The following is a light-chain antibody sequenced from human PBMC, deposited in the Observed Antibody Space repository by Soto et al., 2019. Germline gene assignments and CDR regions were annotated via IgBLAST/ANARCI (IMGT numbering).Light chain of an antibody. J-gene: IGKJ4*01. Sequence: DIQMTQSPSSLSASVGDRVTITCQASQYISNYLNWYQQKPGKAPKLLIYDASNLETGIPSRFDGSGSGTDFTFTINSLQPGDIATYYCQPYQTLPLTFGGGTKVEIK. CDR3: QPYQTLPLT. CDR1: QYISNY. CDR2: DAS. V-gene: IGKV1-33*01.